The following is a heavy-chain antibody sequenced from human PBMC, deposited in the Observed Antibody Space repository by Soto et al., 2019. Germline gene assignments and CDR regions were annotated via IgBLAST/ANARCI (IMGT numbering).Heavy chain of an antibody. CDR3: ATEIRRHSSGYYDGGDY. CDR1: GGTFSSYA. Sequence: QVQLVQSGAEVKKPGSSVKVSCKASGGTFSSYAISWVRQAPGQGLEWMGGIIPIFGTANYAQKFQGRVTITADESTSTAYMELSSLRSEDTAVYYCATEIRRHSSGYYDGGDYWGQGTLVTVSS. V-gene: IGHV1-69*01. CDR2: IIPIFGTA. J-gene: IGHJ4*02. D-gene: IGHD3-22*01.